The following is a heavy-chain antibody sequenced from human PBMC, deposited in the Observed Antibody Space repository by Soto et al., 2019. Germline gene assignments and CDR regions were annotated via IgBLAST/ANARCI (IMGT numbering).Heavy chain of an antibody. V-gene: IGHV5-51*01. D-gene: IGHD3-9*01. J-gene: IGHJ4*02. Sequence: PGESLKISCKGAGYTFTSNWIGWGRQMPVKGLEWMGIIYPGDSETRYSPSFQGQVTISADKSINTAYLQWSSLKASDTAIYYCARHGVGDILTGQPDYWGQGTLVTVSS. CDR2: IYPGDSET. CDR1: GYTFTSNW. CDR3: ARHGVGDILTGQPDY.